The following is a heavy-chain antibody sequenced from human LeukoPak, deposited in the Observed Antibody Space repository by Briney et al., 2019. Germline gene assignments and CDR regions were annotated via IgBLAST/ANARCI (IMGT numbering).Heavy chain of an antibody. Sequence: RSLRLSCAASGFTFSSYGMHWVRQAPGKGLEWVAVISYDGSNKYYADSVKGRFTISRDNSKNTLYLQMNSLRAEDTAVYYCAKDVGGYYFTYWSGCFDHWGQGTLVTVSS. CDR1: GFTFSSYG. D-gene: IGHD3-10*01. V-gene: IGHV3-30*18. J-gene: IGHJ4*02. CDR3: AKDVGGYYFTYWSGCFDH. CDR2: ISYDGSNK.